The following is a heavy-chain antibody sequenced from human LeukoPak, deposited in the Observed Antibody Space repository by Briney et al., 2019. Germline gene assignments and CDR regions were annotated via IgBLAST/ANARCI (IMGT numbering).Heavy chain of an antibody. J-gene: IGHJ6*02. Sequence: SETLSLTCTVSGGSISSSSYYWGWIRQPPGKGLEWIGSIYYSGSTYYNPSLKSRVTISVDTSKNQFSLKLSSVTAADTAVYYCAREVYGSGSYNYYYGMDVWGQGTTVTVSS. CDR3: AREVYGSGSYNYYYGMDV. V-gene: IGHV4-39*01. CDR1: GGSISSSSYY. CDR2: IYYSGST. D-gene: IGHD3-10*01.